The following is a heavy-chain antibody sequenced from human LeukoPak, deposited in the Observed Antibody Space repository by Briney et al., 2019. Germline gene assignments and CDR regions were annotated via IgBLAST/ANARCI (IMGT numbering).Heavy chain of an antibody. CDR3: ASGPVPTYYDFWSGYYLPTMDV. Sequence: ASVKVSCKASGYTLTSYGISWVRQAPGQGLEWMGWISAYNGNTNYAQKLQGRVTMTTDTSTSTAYMELRSPRSDDTAVYYCASGPVPTYYDFWSGYYLPTMDVWGQGTTVTVSS. J-gene: IGHJ6*02. CDR1: GYTLTSYG. D-gene: IGHD3-3*01. CDR2: ISAYNGNT. V-gene: IGHV1-18*01.